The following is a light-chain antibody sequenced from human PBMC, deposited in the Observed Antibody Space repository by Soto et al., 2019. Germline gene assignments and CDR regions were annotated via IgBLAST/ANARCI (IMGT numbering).Light chain of an antibody. CDR1: SGHSSYA. CDR2: LNSDGSH. J-gene: IGLJ2*01. V-gene: IGLV4-69*01. Sequence: QSVLTQSPSASASLGASVKLTCTLSSGHSSYAIAWHQQQPEKGPRYLMKLNSDGSHSKGDEIPDRFSGSSSGAERYLTISSLQSEDEADYYCQTWGTGVVFGGGTKLTVL. CDR3: QTWGTGVV.